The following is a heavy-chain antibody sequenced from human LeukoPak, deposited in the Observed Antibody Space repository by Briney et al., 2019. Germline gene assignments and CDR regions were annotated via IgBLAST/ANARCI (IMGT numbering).Heavy chain of an antibody. CDR3: ARVKMATIPGHGYYYYYMDV. D-gene: IGHD5-24*01. V-gene: IGHV1-18*01. CDR2: ISAYNGNT. J-gene: IGHJ6*03. CDR1: GYTFTSYG. Sequence: ASVKVSCKASGYTFTSYGISWVRQAPGQGLEWMGWISAYNGNTNYAQKLQGRVTMTTDTSTSTAYMELRSLRSDDTAVYYCARVKMATIPGHGYYYYYMDVWGKGTTVTVSS.